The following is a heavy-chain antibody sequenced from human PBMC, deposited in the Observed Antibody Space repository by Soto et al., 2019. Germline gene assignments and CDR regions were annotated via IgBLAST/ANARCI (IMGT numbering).Heavy chain of an antibody. J-gene: IGHJ6*02. Sequence: NPSETLSLTCTVSGGSISSSSYYWGWIRQPPGKGLEWIGSIYYSGSTYYNPSLKSRVTISVDTSKNQFSLKLSSVTAADTAVYYCARLAKWLVKNYYYYYGMDVWGQGTTVTVS. D-gene: IGHD6-19*01. CDR3: ARLAKWLVKNYYYYYGMDV. CDR1: GGSISSSSYY. CDR2: IYYSGST. V-gene: IGHV4-39*01.